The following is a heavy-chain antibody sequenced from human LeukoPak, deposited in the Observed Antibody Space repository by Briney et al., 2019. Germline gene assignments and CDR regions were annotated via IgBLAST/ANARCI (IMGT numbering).Heavy chain of an antibody. CDR2: VDPDSGGT. J-gene: IGHJ6*02. CDR3: AKGHYGMDV. CDR1: GYTFTGHY. V-gene: IGHV1-2*02. Sequence: ASVKVSCKASGYTFTGHYIYWARQAPGQGPEWMGWVDPDSGGTKYAQNFQGRVTMTRDTSVSTAYMEVRGLRSDDTAVYFCAKGHYGMDVWGQGTTVTVSS.